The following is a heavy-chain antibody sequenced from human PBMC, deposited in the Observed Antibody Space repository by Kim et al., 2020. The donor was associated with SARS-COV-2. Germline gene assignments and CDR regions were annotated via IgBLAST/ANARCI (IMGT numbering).Heavy chain of an antibody. CDR1: GFTFSSHG. CDR3: ARVRGSTVTTSERSLSRRKHKRYYYEYCGIDV. Sequence: GGSLRLSCAASGFTFSSHGMHWVRQAPGKALEWVAVIWYDGSNKYYADSVKGRFTISSDNSNNTLDLQRNSLRAEDTAVYYCARVRGSTVTTSERSLSRRKHKRYYYEYCGIDVCGQRTTDTDS. CDR2: IWYDGSNK. V-gene: IGHV3-33*01. D-gene: IGHD4-17*01. J-gene: IGHJ6*02.